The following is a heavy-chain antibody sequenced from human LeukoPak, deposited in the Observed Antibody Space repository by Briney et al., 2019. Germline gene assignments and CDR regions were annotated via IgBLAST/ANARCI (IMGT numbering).Heavy chain of an antibody. CDR2: IYYSGSP. V-gene: IGHV4-59*08. CDR1: GGSINSYH. D-gene: IGHD6-19*01. J-gene: IGHJ6*02. Sequence: PSETLSLTCTVSGGSINSYHWSWIRPPPGKGLEWIGSIYYSGSPNYNPSLKSRGTISVHTSKNKFSLKLSSVTAADTAVYYCARSIAVAGIVSDYYYYAMDVWGQGTTVTVSS. CDR3: ARSIAVAGIVSDYYYYAMDV.